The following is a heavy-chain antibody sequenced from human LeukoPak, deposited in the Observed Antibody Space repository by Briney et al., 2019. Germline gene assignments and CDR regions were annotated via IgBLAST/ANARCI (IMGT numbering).Heavy chain of an antibody. CDR1: GGTFSSYA. D-gene: IGHD3-3*01. J-gene: IGHJ4*02. Sequence: GASVKVSCKASGGTFSSYAISWVRQAPGQGLEWMGWISAYNGNTNYAQKLQGRVTMTTDTSTSTAYMELRSLRSDDTAVYYCARDSTIFGVVIRYFDYWGQGTLVTVSS. CDR3: ARDSTIFGVVIRYFDY. V-gene: IGHV1-18*01. CDR2: ISAYNGNT.